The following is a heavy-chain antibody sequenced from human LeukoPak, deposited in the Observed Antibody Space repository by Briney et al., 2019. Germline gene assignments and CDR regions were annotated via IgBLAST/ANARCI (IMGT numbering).Heavy chain of an antibody. Sequence: GGSLRLSCAPSGFTFSDYSMNSVRQAPGKGLEWISYIGIDSGNTNYADSVKGRFTISGDKAKNSLYLQMNSLRVEDTAVHSCARDYKYAFDNSGQGTLVTVSS. J-gene: IGHJ4*02. D-gene: IGHD5-24*01. CDR1: GFTFSDYS. V-gene: IGHV3-48*01. CDR3: ARDYKYAFDN. CDR2: IGIDSGNT.